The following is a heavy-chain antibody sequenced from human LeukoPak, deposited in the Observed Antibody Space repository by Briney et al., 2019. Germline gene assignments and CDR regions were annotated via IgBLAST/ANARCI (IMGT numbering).Heavy chain of an antibody. CDR1: GGSISSGGYS. V-gene: IGHV4-30-2*01. J-gene: IGHJ5*02. D-gene: IGHD2-2*01. CDR3: ATYIVVVPAAIGWFDP. Sequence: SETLSLTCAVSGGSISSGGYSWSWIRQPPGTGLEWIGYIYHSGSTYYNPSLKSRVTISVDRSKNQFSLKLSSVTAADTAVYYCATYIVVVPAAIGWFDPWGQGTPVTVSS. CDR2: IYHSGST.